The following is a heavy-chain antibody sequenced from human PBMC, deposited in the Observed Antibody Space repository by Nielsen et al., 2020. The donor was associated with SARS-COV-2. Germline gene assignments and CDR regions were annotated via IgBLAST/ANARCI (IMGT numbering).Heavy chain of an antibody. CDR1: GFTFSSYA. J-gene: IGHJ6*02. D-gene: IGHD1-26*01. Sequence: GESLKISCAASGFTFSSYAMSWVRQAPGKGLEWVSAISGSGGSTYYADSVKGWFTISGDNSKNTLYLQMNSLRAEDTAVYYCAKDGRGGSYYRDYYGMDVWGQGTTVTVSS. V-gene: IGHV3-23*01. CDR2: ISGSGGST. CDR3: AKDGRGGSYYRDYYGMDV.